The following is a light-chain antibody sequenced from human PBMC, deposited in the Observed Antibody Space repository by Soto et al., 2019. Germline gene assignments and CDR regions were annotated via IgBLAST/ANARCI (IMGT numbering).Light chain of an antibody. J-gene: IGLJ2*01. CDR2: GNT. Sequence: QTVVTQPPSVSGAPGQRVTISCTGSSSNIGAGYDVHWYQQLPGRAPKLLIYGNTNRPSGVPDRFSGSKSGTSASLAITGLHAEDEAAYYCLSFDSSLSVVFGGGTQLTVL. V-gene: IGLV1-40*01. CDR1: SSNIGAGYD. CDR3: LSFDSSLSVV.